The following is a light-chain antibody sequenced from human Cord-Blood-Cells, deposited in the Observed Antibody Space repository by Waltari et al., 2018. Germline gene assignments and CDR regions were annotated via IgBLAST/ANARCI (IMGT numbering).Light chain of an antibody. Sequence: DIQMTQSPSSLSASVGDRVTITCRASQSISSYLNWYQQKPGKAPKLLIYAASSLQSEVPSRFSGSVSGTDFTLTISSLQPEDFATYYCQQSYSTSFGGGTKVEIK. CDR2: AAS. CDR1: QSISSY. J-gene: IGKJ4*01. CDR3: QQSYSTS. V-gene: IGKV1-39*01.